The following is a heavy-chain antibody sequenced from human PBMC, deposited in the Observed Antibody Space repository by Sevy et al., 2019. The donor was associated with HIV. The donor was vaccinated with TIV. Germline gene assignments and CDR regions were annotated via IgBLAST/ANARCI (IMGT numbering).Heavy chain of an antibody. Sequence: GGSLRLSCAASGFTFSSYAMSWVRQAPGKGLEWVSGIRDSGGSTYYADSVEGRFTISRDNSKNTLYLQMNSLGAEDTAVYYCAKEGSSTSPSYFDYWGQGTLVTVSS. D-gene: IGHD2-2*01. CDR1: GFTFSSYA. CDR2: IRDSGGST. CDR3: AKEGSSTSPSYFDY. V-gene: IGHV3-23*01. J-gene: IGHJ4*02.